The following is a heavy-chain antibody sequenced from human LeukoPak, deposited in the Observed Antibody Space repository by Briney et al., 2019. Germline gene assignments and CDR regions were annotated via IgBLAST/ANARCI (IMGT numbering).Heavy chain of an antibody. CDR2: VYYTGST. V-gene: IGHV4-59*01. Sequence: SETLSLTCRVSDDSITMYYWTWIREPPGKGLEWIGFVYYTGSTNYSPSLKSRVTISVDTSKNQFSLKLRSVTAADTAVYYCARISSSNWYNERGAFDVWGQGTMVTVSS. J-gene: IGHJ3*01. D-gene: IGHD6-13*01. CDR1: DDSITMYY. CDR3: ARISSSNWYNERGAFDV.